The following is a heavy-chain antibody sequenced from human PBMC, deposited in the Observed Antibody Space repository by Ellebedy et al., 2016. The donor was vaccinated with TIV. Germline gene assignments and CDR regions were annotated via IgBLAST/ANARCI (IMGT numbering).Heavy chain of an antibody. CDR3: ARDYGWSNIAGGDY. V-gene: IGHV1-3*01. Sequence: AASVKVSCKASGYTFITYGLHWVRQAPGQSLEWMGYINAANGNTEYSEKFQGRVTITRDTSARTTYMELSSLTSEETAVYYCARDYGWSNIAGGDYWGQGTLVTIST. J-gene: IGHJ4*02. D-gene: IGHD3-16*01. CDR1: GYTFITYG. CDR2: INAANGNT.